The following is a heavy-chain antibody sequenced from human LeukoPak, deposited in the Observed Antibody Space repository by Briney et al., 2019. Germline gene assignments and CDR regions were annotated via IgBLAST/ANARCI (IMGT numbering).Heavy chain of an antibody. CDR1: GFTVRNNY. D-gene: IGHD1-26*01. Sequence: QTGGSLRLSCAASGFTVRNNYMSWFRQAPGKGLEWVSFVHVGGGNTNYADSVKDRFTISRDDSKNALYLQMNSLKAEDTAVYYCAKGGWELVGGQGTLVTVSS. CDR2: VHVGGGNT. V-gene: IGHV3-23*01. CDR3: AKGGWELV. J-gene: IGHJ4*02.